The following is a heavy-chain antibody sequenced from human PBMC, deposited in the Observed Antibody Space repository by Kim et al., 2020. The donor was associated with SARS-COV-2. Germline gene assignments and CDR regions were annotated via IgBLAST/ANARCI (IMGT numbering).Heavy chain of an antibody. CDR3: TRKGEYVHNSKQDAFDF. J-gene: IGHJ3*01. V-gene: IGHV3-72*01. D-gene: IGHD1-20*01. Sequence: GGSLRLSCAASGFTFSDFFMDWVRQSPGKGLEWIGRSRNRANSYVTEYAASVEDRFRISRDDSQTALYLQMNNLKTEDTAVYYCTRKGEYVHNSKQDAFDFWGQGTMVTVSP. CDR2: SRNRANSYVT. CDR1: GFTFSDFF.